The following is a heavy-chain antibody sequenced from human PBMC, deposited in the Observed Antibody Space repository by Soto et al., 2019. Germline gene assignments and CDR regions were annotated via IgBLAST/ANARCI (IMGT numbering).Heavy chain of an antibody. D-gene: IGHD3-10*01. V-gene: IGHV4-39*01. CDR3: ARHVFRSGSYYKIDY. Sequence: SETLSLTCTVSGGSISSSSYYWGWIRQPPGKGLEWIGSIYYSGSTYYNPSLKSRVTISVDTSKNQFSLKLSSVTAADTAVYYYARHVFRSGSYYKIDYWGQGTLVNVSS. CDR1: GGSISSSSYY. J-gene: IGHJ4*02. CDR2: IYYSGST.